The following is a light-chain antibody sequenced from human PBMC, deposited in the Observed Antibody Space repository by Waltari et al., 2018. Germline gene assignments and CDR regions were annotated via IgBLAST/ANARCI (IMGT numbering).Light chain of an antibody. J-gene: IGKJ4*01. Sequence: DIVMTQSPDSLAVSLGERATLNCNSSQTVLYSSNNKNYLAWFQQKPGQPPKLLIYWASTRESGVPDRFNGSGSGTDFTLTINSLQAEDVAVYYCQQYYGSPLTFGGGTKVEIK. CDR2: WAS. CDR3: QQYYGSPLT. V-gene: IGKV4-1*01. CDR1: QTVLYSSNNKNY.